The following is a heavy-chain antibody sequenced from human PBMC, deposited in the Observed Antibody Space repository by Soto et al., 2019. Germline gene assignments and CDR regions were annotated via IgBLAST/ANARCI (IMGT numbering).Heavy chain of an antibody. Sequence: SETLSLTCTVSGGSISSSSYYWGWIRQPPGKGLEWIGSIYYSGSTYYNPSLKSRVSISVDTSKNQFSLKRGSVTAADTAVYYCARQSIAVAAYYFDYWGQGTLVTVSS. CDR2: IYYSGST. CDR1: GGSISSSSYY. CDR3: ARQSIAVAAYYFDY. J-gene: IGHJ4*02. D-gene: IGHD6-19*01. V-gene: IGHV4-39*01.